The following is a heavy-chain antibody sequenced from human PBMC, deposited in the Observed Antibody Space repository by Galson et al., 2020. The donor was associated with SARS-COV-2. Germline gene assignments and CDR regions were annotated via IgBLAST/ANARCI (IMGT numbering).Heavy chain of an antibody. J-gene: IGHJ2*01. V-gene: IGHV3-23*01. D-gene: IGHD3-16*01. CDR3: ANWAPYFDL. CDR1: GFSFSIYD. Sequence: SCAASGFSFSIYDMAWVRQSPGKGLEWLSAVSGSGDLTYYADSVQGRFTISRDNSMNTLYLQMNGLRVEDTAIYYCANWAPYFDLWGRGTLVTVSS. CDR2: VSGSGDLT.